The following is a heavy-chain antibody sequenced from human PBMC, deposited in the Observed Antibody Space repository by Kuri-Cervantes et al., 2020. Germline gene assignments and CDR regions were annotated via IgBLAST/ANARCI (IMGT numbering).Heavy chain of an antibody. V-gene: IGHV3-48*03. CDR2: ISSSGSTI. Sequence: LSLTCAASGFTFSNYAMNWVRQAPGKGLEWVSYISSSGSTIYYADSVKGRFTISRDNAKNSLYLQMNSLRAEDTAVYYCARGGYGSGSYYHYYYYYYYMDVWGKGTTVTVSS. CDR1: GFTFSNYA. J-gene: IGHJ6*03. CDR3: ARGGYGSGSYYHYYYYYYYMDV. D-gene: IGHD3-10*01.